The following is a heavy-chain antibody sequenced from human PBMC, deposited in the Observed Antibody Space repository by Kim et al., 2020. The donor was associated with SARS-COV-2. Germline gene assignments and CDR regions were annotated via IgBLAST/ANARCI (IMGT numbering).Heavy chain of an antibody. CDR2: ITGGEGNT. Sequence: GGSLRLSCAASGFTFNSYAMTWVRQAPGKGLEWLSTITGGEGNTYYADSVKALFTISRDNSKNTLYLQMNTLRAEDTAIYYCAKAKTGSSYSSSDYWGQGTLVTVSS. CDR3: AKAKTGSSYSSSDY. CDR1: GFTFNSYA. V-gene: IGHV3-23*01. J-gene: IGHJ4*02. D-gene: IGHD6-6*01.